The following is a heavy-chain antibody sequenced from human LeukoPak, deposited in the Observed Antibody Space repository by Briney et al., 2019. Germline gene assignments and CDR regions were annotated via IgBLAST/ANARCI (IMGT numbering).Heavy chain of an antibody. CDR2: INWNGGST. Sequence: QPGGSLRLSCAVSGFTFSNFEMNWVRQAPGKGLEWVSDINWNGGSTTYADSVKGRFTISRDNAKNSLYLQMNSLRAEDTAFYYCARVNSSGSPHCDYWGQGALVTVSS. CDR1: GFTFSNFE. CDR3: ARVNSSGSPHCDY. D-gene: IGHD6-19*01. J-gene: IGHJ4*02. V-gene: IGHV3-20*04.